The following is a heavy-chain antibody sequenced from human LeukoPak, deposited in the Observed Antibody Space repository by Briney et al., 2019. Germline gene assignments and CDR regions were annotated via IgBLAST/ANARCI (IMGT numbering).Heavy chain of an antibody. CDR1: GYTFTSYG. Sequence: ASVKVSCKASGYTFTSYGISWVRQAPGQGLEWMGWISAYNGNTNYAQKLQGRVTMTTDTSTSTAYMELRSLRSDDTAVYYCARVPLAPGELQKGAAFDIWGQGTMVTVSS. CDR2: ISAYNGNT. CDR3: ARVPLAPGELQKGAAFDI. D-gene: IGHD1-26*01. V-gene: IGHV1-18*01. J-gene: IGHJ3*02.